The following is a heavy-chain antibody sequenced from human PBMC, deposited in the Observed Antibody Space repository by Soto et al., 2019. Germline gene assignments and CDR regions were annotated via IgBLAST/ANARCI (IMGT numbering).Heavy chain of an antibody. CDR1: GFTFTSYA. Sequence: EVQLLESGGGLVQPGGSLRLSCAASGFTFTSYAMTWVHQAPGRGLEWVSTVSADATTTYYADSVKGRFTISRDNSKNTVSLEMKSLTVEDTALYYCAKDRGRLVRGVILDFWGQGALVTVSS. CDR2: VSADATTT. CDR3: AKDRGRLVRGVILDF. D-gene: IGHD3-10*01. J-gene: IGHJ4*02. V-gene: IGHV3-23*01.